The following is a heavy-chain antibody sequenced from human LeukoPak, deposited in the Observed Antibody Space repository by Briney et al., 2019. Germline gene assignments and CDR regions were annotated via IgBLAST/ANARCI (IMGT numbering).Heavy chain of an antibody. CDR1: GFTFSSYA. Sequence: GGSLRLSCAASGFTFSSYAMSWVRQAPGKGLEWVSAISGSGGSTYYADSVKGRFTISRDNSQNTLYLQMNSLRAEDTAVYYCAKDGGVTAAIGSRDYWGQGTLVTVSS. D-gene: IGHD2-2*01. CDR3: AKDGGVTAAIGSRDY. J-gene: IGHJ4*02. CDR2: ISGSGGST. V-gene: IGHV3-23*01.